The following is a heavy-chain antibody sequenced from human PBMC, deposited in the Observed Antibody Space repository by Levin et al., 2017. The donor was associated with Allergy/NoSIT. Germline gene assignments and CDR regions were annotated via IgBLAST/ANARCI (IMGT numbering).Heavy chain of an antibody. CDR2: IIPTGATA. CDR1: EFPFSSYI. Sequence: PGGSLRLSCAAPEFPFSSYIMRWVRQAPGKGLEWVSTIIPTGATAYADSVKGRFTISRDNSKNTLYLQMNSLRVEDTAVYYCVPLGGQGTLVTVSS. CDR3: VPL. V-gene: IGHV3-23*01. J-gene: IGHJ3*01.